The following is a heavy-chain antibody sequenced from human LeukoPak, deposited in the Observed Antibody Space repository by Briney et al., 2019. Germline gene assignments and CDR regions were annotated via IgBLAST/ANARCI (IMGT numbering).Heavy chain of an antibody. J-gene: IGHJ4*02. V-gene: IGHV3-48*04. CDR3: ATDSPETAAFDY. Sequence: GGSLRLSCTASGFNFSTYSMNWVRQAPGKGLEWVSYIVGSSSNIYYADSVKGRFTISRDNAKNSLYLQMDSLRAEDTAVYYCATDSPETAAFDYWGQGTLVTVSS. D-gene: IGHD1-1*01. CDR1: GFNFSTYS. CDR2: IVGSSSNI.